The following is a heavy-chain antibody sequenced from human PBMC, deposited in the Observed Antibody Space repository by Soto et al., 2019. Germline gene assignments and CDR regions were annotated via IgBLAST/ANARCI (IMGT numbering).Heavy chain of an antibody. J-gene: IGHJ4*02. Sequence: EVQLVESGGGLVQPGGSLRLSCAASGFTFSNYWMHWVRQAPGKGLVWVSRINSDGSSTNYADSVKGRFTISRDNGKNTLYLQMNSLRAEDTAVYYCARGVRGGYYTDYWGQGTLVTVSS. CDR2: INSDGSST. CDR1: GFTFSNYW. CDR3: ARGVRGGYYTDY. D-gene: IGHD3-3*01. V-gene: IGHV3-74*01.